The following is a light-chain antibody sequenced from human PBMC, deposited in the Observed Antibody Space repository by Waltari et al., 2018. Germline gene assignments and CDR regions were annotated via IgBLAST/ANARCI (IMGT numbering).Light chain of an antibody. CDR3: QHYRSLPVT. CDR2: GAS. J-gene: IGKJ1*01. V-gene: IGKV3-20*01. CDR1: QSVSRT. Sequence: GTLSLSPGERVTLSCRASQSVSRTLAWYQQKPGQAPRLLIYGASIRATGIPDRFSGSGSGTDFSLTISRLEPEDFAVYYCQHYRSLPVTFGQGTKVEIK.